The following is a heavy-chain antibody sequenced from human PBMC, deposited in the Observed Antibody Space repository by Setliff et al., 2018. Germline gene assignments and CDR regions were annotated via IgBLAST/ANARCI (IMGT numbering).Heavy chain of an antibody. Sequence: SETLSLTCNVYGGSFDTYYWSWIRQPPGKGLEWFGEINHSGSGDYNPSFKGRVTISVDTPKKQFSLTLRYVTAADTAVYYCARVDFTMLQGVLGHWGQGTLVTVSS. J-gene: IGHJ1*01. CDR2: INHSGSG. CDR1: GGSFDTYY. CDR3: ARVDFTMLQGVLGH. V-gene: IGHV4-34*01. D-gene: IGHD3-10*01.